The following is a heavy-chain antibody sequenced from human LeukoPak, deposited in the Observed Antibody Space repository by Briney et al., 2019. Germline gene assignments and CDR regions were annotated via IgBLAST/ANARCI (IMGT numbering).Heavy chain of an antibody. CDR3: AKGSNSGITMVRGVIKSYFDY. V-gene: IGHV3-23*01. CDR2: ISGSGGST. D-gene: IGHD3-10*01. J-gene: IGHJ4*02. CDR1: GFTFSSYA. Sequence: GGSLRLSCAASGFTFSSYAMSWVRQAPGKGLEWVSAISGSGGSTYYADSVKGRFTISRDNSKNTLYLQMNSLRAEDTAVYYCAKGSNSGITMVRGVIKSYFDYWGQGTLVTASS.